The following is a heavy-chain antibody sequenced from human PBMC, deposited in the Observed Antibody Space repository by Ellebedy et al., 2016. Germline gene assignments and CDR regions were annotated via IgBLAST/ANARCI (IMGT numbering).Heavy chain of an antibody. Sequence: GESLKISCAASGFTVSTNYMKWVRQAPGKGLEWVSAIFSDGNTYYADSVKGQFTISRENYKGTLFLQMNRLRVDDTAVNYWARLRPVAGTGGYWGQGTLVTVSS. CDR2: IFSDGNT. J-gene: IGHJ4*02. CDR3: ARLRPVAGTGGY. D-gene: IGHD6-19*01. V-gene: IGHV3-53*01. CDR1: GFTVSTNY.